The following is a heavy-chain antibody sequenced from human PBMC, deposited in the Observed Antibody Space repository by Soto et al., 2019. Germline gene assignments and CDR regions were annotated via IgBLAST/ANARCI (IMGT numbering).Heavy chain of an antibody. D-gene: IGHD1-26*01. CDR2: IYYSGST. CDR1: GGSTSSYY. J-gene: IGHJ4*02. Sequence: SETLSLTCSVSGGSTSSYYWSWIRQPPGKGLEWIGYIYYSGSTDYSPSLKSRVTMSIDTSQNQGSLKLTSVTNADTAVYYCAATTRYLGQGTLVNVSS. CDR3: AATTRY. V-gene: IGHV4-59*01.